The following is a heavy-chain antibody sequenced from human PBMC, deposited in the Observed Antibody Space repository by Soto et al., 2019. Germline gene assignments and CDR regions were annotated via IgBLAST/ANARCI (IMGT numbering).Heavy chain of an antibody. J-gene: IGHJ4*02. CDR1: GFTFSTHA. V-gene: IGHV3-64*02. Sequence: GGSLRLSCAASGFTFSTHAMHWVRQAPGQGLEYILGISSNGASTFYADSVRGRFTISRDNFKNTLYLHVGSLRAEDMAVYYCARTFHDFWSGYPQGFFDYWGPGVLVTVSS. CDR2: ISSNGAST. CDR3: ARTFHDFWSGYPQGFFDY. D-gene: IGHD3-3*01.